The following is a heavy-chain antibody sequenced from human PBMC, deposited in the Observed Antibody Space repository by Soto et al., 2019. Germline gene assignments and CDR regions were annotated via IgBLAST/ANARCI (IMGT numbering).Heavy chain of an antibody. J-gene: IGHJ6*02. V-gene: IGHV1-18*01. D-gene: IGHD1-7*01. CDR2: VSGYNGNT. CDR1: GYTFTTSG. CDR3: ARAGELPYYYYGMDV. Sequence: QVQLVQSGGEVKKPGASVKVSCKASGYTFTTSGVSWVRQAPGQGLEWMGWVSGYNGNTKYEEKFHARVTMTTDTSTRTAYLQLRSLTTDDTAVYYCARAGELPYYYYGMDVWGQATTVIVSS.